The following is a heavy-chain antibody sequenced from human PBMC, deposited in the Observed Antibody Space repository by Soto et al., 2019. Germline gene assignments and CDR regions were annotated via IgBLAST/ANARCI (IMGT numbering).Heavy chain of an antibody. D-gene: IGHD3-3*01. V-gene: IGHV4-59*01. CDR1: GGSISSYY. CDR2: IYYSGST. Sequence: ASETLSLTCTVSGGSISSYYWSWIRQPPGKGLEWIGYIYYSGSTNYNPSLKSRVTISVDTSKNQFSLKLSSVTAADTAVYYCARDTGYYYFWSGYYRFDWLDPWGQGTLVTVSS. J-gene: IGHJ5*02. CDR3: ARDTGYYYFWSGYYRFDWLDP.